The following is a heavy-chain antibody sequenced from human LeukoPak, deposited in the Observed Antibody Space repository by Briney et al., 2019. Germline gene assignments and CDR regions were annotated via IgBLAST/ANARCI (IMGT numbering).Heavy chain of an antibody. CDR3: ARDSWIQVWTQIDY. Sequence: GGSLRLSCAASGFTFSIYEMNWVRQAPGKGLEWVSYISSSGSTIYYAGSVKGRFTISRDNAQNSLYLQMTSLRAEDTAVYYCARDSWIQVWTQIDYWGQGTLVTVSS. D-gene: IGHD5-18*01. J-gene: IGHJ4*02. V-gene: IGHV3-48*03. CDR1: GFTFSIYE. CDR2: ISSSGSTI.